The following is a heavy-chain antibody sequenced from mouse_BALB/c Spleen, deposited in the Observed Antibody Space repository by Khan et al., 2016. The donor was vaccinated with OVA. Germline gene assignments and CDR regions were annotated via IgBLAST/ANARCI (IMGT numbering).Heavy chain of an antibody. V-gene: IGHV1S137*01. Sequence: QVQLQQSGAELVRPGVSVKISCKGSGYTFTDFTMHWVKQSHAMSLEWIGVISTYYGDANYNQKFKDKATMTVDKSSNTAYMDLARLTSEDSAIYESARGGGGDRFLYWGQGTLVTVSA. J-gene: IGHJ3*01. CDR1: GYTFTDFT. CDR2: ISTYYGDA. CDR3: ARGGGGDRFLY.